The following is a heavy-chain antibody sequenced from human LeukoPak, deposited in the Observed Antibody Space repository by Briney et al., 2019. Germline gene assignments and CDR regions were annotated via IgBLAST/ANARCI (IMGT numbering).Heavy chain of an antibody. Sequence: GGSLRLSCAASGFTFSSYGMHWVRQAPGKGLEWVAFIRYDGSNKYYADSVKGRFTISRDNSKNTLYLQMNSLRAEDTAVYYCAKDLVVVSNEGNFDYWAREPWSPSPQ. CDR3: AKDLVVVSNEGNFDY. J-gene: IGHJ4*02. V-gene: IGHV3-30*02. D-gene: IGHD3-22*01. CDR2: IRYDGSNK. CDR1: GFTFSSYG.